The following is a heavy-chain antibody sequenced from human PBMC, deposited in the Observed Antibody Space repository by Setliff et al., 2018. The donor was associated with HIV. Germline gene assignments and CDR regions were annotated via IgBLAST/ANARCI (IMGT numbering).Heavy chain of an antibody. Sequence: GGSLRLSCAASGLTFRIYAMSWVRQAPGKGLEWVSAISGSGGSTYYADSVKGRFTISRDNSENTLYLQMNSLRPDDTAVYYCAKVRSESAAAAGNYWGQGALVTVSS. CDR1: GLTFRIYA. D-gene: IGHD6-13*01. CDR2: ISGSGGST. J-gene: IGHJ4*02. V-gene: IGHV3-23*01. CDR3: AKVRSESAAAAGNY.